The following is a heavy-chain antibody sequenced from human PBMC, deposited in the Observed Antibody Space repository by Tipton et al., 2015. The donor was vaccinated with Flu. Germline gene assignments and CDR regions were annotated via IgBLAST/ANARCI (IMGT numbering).Heavy chain of an antibody. CDR3: ARLSYYDVDLKNFYFDY. Sequence: TLSLTCTVSGGSISSYYWSWIRQPPGKGLEWIGNIYYSGRTNYKPSLESRVTISVDTSKSQFSLMLRSVTAADTAVYYCARLSYYDVDLKNFYFDYWGQGALVTVSS. J-gene: IGHJ4*02. CDR1: GGSISSYY. D-gene: IGHD3-10*02. CDR2: IYYSGRT. V-gene: IGHV4-59*08.